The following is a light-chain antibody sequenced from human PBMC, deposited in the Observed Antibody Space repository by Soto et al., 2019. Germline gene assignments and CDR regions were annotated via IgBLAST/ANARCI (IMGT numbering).Light chain of an antibody. Sequence: QSALTQPASVSGSPGQSIAISCTGTSSDVGGYDRVSWYQQHPDKAPTLMIYEVNKRPSGVSSRFSGSKSGNTASLTISGLQAEDEADYYCCSSVGSPKEVFGGGTKLTVL. J-gene: IGLJ3*02. CDR2: EVN. V-gene: IGLV2-23*02. CDR1: SSDVGGYDR. CDR3: CSSVGSPKEV.